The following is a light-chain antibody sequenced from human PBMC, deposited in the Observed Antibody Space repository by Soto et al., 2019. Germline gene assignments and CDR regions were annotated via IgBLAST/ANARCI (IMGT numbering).Light chain of an antibody. Sequence: QSALTQPPSASGSPGQSVTISCTGTSSDVGGYNCVSWYQQHPGKAPKLMIYEVSKRPSGVPDRFSGSKSGNTASLTVSGLQAEDEADYYCSSFAGSNVVFGGGTQLTVL. CDR1: SSDVGGYNC. V-gene: IGLV2-8*01. CDR2: EVS. CDR3: SSFAGSNVV. J-gene: IGLJ2*01.